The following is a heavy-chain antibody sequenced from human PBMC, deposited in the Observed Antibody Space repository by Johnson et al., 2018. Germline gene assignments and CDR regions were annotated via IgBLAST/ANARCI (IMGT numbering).Heavy chain of an antibody. J-gene: IGHJ6*02. D-gene: IGHD5-12*01. Sequence: QVQLVESGGGVVQXGRSLRLSCAASGFTFSTYVMHWVRQAPGKGLEWVAVISYDGNNRYYADSVKRRFTISRDNSKNTLYLEINSLRAEDTAVFFCAKGEGRPGSPYYRMDVWGQGITVTVSS. V-gene: IGHV3-30*18. CDR2: ISYDGNNR. CDR3: AKGEGRPGSPYYRMDV. CDR1: GFTFSTYV.